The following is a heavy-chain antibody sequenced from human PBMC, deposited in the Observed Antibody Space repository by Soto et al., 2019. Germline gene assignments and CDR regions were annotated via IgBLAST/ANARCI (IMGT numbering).Heavy chain of an antibody. D-gene: IGHD3-22*01. Sequence: VASVKVSCKASGGTFSSYTISWVRQAPGQGLEWMGRIIPILGIANYAQKFQGRVTITADKSTSTAYMELSSLRSEDTAVYYCARGDYDSSGYYSPGYYYYGMDVWGQGTTVTVSS. CDR2: IIPILGIA. CDR3: ARGDYDSSGYYSPGYYYYGMDV. V-gene: IGHV1-69*02. CDR1: GGTFSSYT. J-gene: IGHJ6*02.